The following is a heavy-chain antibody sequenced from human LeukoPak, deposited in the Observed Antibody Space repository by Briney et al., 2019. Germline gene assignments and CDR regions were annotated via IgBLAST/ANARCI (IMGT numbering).Heavy chain of an antibody. J-gene: IGHJ4*02. CDR3: AREAPVGATPFDY. V-gene: IGHV3-21*01. CDR1: GFTFSSYS. D-gene: IGHD1-26*01. Sequence: GGSLRLSCAASGFTFSSYSMNWVRQAPGKGLEWVSSISSSSSYIYYADSVKGRFTISRDNAKNSLYLQMNSLRAEDTAVYYCAREAPVGATPFDYWGQGTLVTVSS. CDR2: ISSSSSYI.